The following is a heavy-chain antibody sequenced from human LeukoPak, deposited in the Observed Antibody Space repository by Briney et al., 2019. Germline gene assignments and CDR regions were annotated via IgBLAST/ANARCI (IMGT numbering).Heavy chain of an antibody. V-gene: IGHV3-23*01. CDR1: GLTFNKYA. CDR3: AKDGYSGYDVFDC. J-gene: IGHJ4*02. CDR2: ISSSGGST. Sequence: PGGSLRLSCAASGLTFNKYAMSGVREAPRKGLEWVSTISSSGGSTYYADSVKGRFTISRDKSKNTLYLQMNSLRVEDTAVYYWAKDGYSGYDVFDCWGQGTLVTVSS. D-gene: IGHD5-12*01.